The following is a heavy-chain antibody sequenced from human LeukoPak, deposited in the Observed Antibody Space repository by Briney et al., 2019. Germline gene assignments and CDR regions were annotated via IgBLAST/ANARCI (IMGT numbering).Heavy chain of an antibody. V-gene: IGHV3-7*03. D-gene: IGHD2-8*01. CDR3: AAPPHRAYYLTY. CDR2: IKQDGSEK. J-gene: IGHJ4*02. Sequence: PGGSLRLSCAASGFTFSSYWMSWVRQAPGKGLEWVANIKQDGSEKYYVDSVKGRFTISRDDSKNTLHLQVNSLRAEDTAVYYCAAPPHRAYYLTYWGQGTLVIVSS. CDR1: GFTFSSYW.